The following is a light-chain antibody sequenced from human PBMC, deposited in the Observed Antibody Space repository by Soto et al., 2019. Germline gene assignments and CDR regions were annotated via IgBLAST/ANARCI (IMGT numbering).Light chain of an antibody. CDR2: HAS. CDR1: QSISNW. V-gene: IGKV1-5*01. CDR3: QQYNSYS. Sequence: DIQMTQSPSSIYASIGDTVTITCRASQSISNWLAWYQQKPGTAPKVLIYHASNLQSGVPSRFSGSGSGTEFTLTISSMQPDDFATDYCQQYNSYSFGQGTKVDIK. J-gene: IGKJ1*01.